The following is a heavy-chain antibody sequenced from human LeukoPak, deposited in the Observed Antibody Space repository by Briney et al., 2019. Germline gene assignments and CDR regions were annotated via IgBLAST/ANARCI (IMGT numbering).Heavy chain of an antibody. CDR3: AKDIPSYGYPYSFDY. Sequence: GGSLRLSCAASGFSFSSYGMHWVRQAPGKGLEWVAFIRYDGSNKYYADSVKGRFTISRDNSKNTLYLQMDSLRAEDTALYYCAKDIPSYGYPYSFDYWGQGTLVTVSS. D-gene: IGHD5-18*01. V-gene: IGHV3-30*02. CDR1: GFSFSSYG. J-gene: IGHJ4*02. CDR2: IRYDGSNK.